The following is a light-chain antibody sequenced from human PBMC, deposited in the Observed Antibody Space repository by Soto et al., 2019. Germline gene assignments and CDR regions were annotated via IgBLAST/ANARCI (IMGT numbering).Light chain of an antibody. Sequence: VMTQSPATLSVSPGERATLSCRASQSISNNLAWYQQRPGQAPRLLIYDASTRATGVPARFSGGGSGTDFTLTISRLQSEDFAVYYCQQYNTWPPWTFALGNEVAIK. CDR2: DAS. J-gene: IGKJ1*01. V-gene: IGKV3-15*01. CDR1: QSISNN. CDR3: QQYNTWPPWT.